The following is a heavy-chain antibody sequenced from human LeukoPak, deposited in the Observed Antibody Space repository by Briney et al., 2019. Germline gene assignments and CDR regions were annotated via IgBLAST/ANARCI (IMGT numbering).Heavy chain of an antibody. CDR2: ISGSDGGT. J-gene: IGHJ4*02. V-gene: IGHV3-23*01. D-gene: IGHD1-1*01. Sequence: GGSLRLSCAASGFTFSTYAMNWVRQAPGKGLEWVSIISGSDGGTYYADSVKGRFTISRDNSKNTLYLQMNSLRAEDTAVYYCARDSIQLWPNAIDFWGQGTLVTVSS. CDR3: ARDSIQLWPNAIDF. CDR1: GFTFSTYA.